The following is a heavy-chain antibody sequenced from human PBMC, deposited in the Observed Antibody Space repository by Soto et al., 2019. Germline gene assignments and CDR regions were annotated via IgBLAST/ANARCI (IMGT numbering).Heavy chain of an antibody. J-gene: IGHJ3*02. CDR3: ARHTDSVNIVATMTDAFDI. D-gene: IGHD5-12*01. V-gene: IGHV5-51*01. CDR2: IYPGDSDT. Sequence: GESLKISCKGSGYSFTSYWIGWVRQMPGKGLDWMGIIYPGDSDTRYSPSFQGQVTISADKSISTAYLQWSSLKASDTAMYYCARHTDSVNIVATMTDAFDIWGQGTMVTVSS. CDR1: GYSFTSYW.